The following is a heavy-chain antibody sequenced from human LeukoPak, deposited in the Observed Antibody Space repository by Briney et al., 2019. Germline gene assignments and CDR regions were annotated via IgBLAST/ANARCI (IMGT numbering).Heavy chain of an antibody. D-gene: IGHD3-10*01. CDR3: AKDQSGWFGDP. J-gene: IGHJ5*02. V-gene: IGHV3-30*18. CDR2: ISYDGSNK. Sequence: GGSLRLSCAASGFTFSSYGMHWVRQAPGKGLEWVAVISYDGSNKYYADSVKGRFTISRDSSKNTLYLQMNSLRAEDTAVYYCAKDQSGWFGDPWGQGTLVTVSS. CDR1: GFTFSSYG.